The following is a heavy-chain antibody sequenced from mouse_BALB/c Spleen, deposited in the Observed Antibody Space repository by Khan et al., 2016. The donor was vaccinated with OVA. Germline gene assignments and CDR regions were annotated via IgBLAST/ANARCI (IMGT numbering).Heavy chain of an antibody. CDR2: VNPNNGDT. J-gene: IGHJ3*01. D-gene: IGHD2-12*01. CDR1: GYSFTVNY. V-gene: IGHV1-26*01. CDR3: AKEYEIIPY. Sequence: MQLEESGPDLVKPGASVKISCKASGYSFTVNYMTWVKQSHGKSPEWIGRVNPNNGDTNYNQNFKGKATLTVDKSSNTAYLELRSLTSEDSAVFYCAKEYEIIPYWGQGTLVTVSA.